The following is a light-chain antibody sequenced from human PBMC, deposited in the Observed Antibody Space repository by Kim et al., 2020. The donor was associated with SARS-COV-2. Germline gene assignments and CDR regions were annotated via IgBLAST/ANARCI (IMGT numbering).Light chain of an antibody. Sequence: ASVGDRVTIPCRDSQSISNWLAWYQQKPGKAPKLLIYKASNLEIGVPSRFSSSGSGTEFTLTISSLQPDDFATYYCQQYNSYWRTFGQGTKVDIK. V-gene: IGKV1-5*03. J-gene: IGKJ1*01. CDR2: KAS. CDR3: QQYNSYWRT. CDR1: QSISNW.